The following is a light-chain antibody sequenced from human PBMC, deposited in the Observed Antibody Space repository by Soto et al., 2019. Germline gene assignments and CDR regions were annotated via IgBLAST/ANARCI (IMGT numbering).Light chain of an antibody. CDR2: DVN. V-gene: IGLV2-14*03. Sequence: QSVLTQPASVSESPGQSITISCAGTSSDVGVYDFVSWYQQHPGKAPKLLIYDVNNRPAGISNRFSGSKSGNTASLTISGLQAEDEADYYCSSYTTSTTRVFGGGTKLTVL. CDR1: SSDVGVYDF. J-gene: IGLJ2*01. CDR3: SSYTTSTTRV.